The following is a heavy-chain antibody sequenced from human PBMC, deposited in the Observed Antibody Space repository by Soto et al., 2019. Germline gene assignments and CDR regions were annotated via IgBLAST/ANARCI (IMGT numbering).Heavy chain of an antibody. CDR3: ARYNWNYCDY. D-gene: IGHD1-1*01. Sequence: GGSLRLSCAASGFTFDDYAMHWVRQAPGKGLEWVSGISWNSGSIGYADPVKGRFTISRDNAKNSLYLQMNSLRAEDTALYYCARYNWNYCDYWGQGTLVTVSS. J-gene: IGHJ4*02. V-gene: IGHV3-9*01. CDR2: ISWNSGSI. CDR1: GFTFDDYA.